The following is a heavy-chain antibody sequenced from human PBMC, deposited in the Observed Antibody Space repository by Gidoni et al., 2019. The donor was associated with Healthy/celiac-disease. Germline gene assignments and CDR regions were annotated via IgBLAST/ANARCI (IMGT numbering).Heavy chain of an antibody. J-gene: IGHJ4*02. V-gene: IGHV1-2*02. CDR2: INPKSGGK. CDR1: GYTFTGYY. Sequence: QVQLVQSGAEVKKPGASVTVSCKASGYTFTGYYMHWVRQAPGQGLEWMGWINPKSGGKNYDQKFQGRVNMNREKSISTAYMELSRLRSDDTAVYYCARVGAAAGRPFDYWGQGTLVTVSS. D-gene: IGHD6-13*01. CDR3: ARVGAAAGRPFDY.